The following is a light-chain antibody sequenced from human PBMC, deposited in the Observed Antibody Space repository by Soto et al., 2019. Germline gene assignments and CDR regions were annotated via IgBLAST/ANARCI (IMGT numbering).Light chain of an antibody. CDR1: QSVSSN. CDR3: QQYNNWPLT. J-gene: IGKJ1*01. V-gene: IGKV3-15*01. CDR2: GAS. Sequence: IVMTQAPATLSVSLGERDTLSCSASQSVSSNLAWYQQKPGQAPRLLIYGASTRATGIPARFSGSGSGTEFTLTISSLQSEDFAVYYCQQYNNWPLTFGQGTKVDIK.